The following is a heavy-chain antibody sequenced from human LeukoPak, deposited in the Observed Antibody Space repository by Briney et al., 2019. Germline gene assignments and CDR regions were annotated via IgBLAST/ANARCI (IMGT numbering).Heavy chain of an antibody. CDR2: IYYSGNT. CDR1: SGSISNSDFY. CDR3: GNQYRYSASGDLRH. D-gene: IGHD3-16*02. Sequence: SETLSLTCTASSGSISNSDFYWVRIRQPPGKGLEWIASIYYSGNTYYNSSLRSRVALSVDRSATQFSLSLTSVTAAEATVFYCGNQYRYSASGDLRHWGQGTLVTVSS. J-gene: IGHJ4*02. V-gene: IGHV4-39*01.